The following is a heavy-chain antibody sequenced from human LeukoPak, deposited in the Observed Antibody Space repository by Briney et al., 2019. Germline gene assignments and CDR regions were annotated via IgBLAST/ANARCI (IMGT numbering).Heavy chain of an antibody. Sequence: PGGSLRLSCAASGFTVSSNYMTWVRQAPGKGLEWVSVIYSGGNTYYADSVKGRFTISRDNTKNTLYLQMNSLRADDTAVYYCARNDWTYGGYFDYWGQGTLVTVSS. CDR3: ARNDWTYGGYFDY. CDR2: IYSGGNT. J-gene: IGHJ4*02. CDR1: GFTVSSNY. D-gene: IGHD1-7*01. V-gene: IGHV3-66*01.